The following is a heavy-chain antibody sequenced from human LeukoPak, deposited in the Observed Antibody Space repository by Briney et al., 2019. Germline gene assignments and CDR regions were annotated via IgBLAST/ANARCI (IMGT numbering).Heavy chain of an antibody. V-gene: IGHV4-4*07. CDR2: IYTSGST. J-gene: IGHJ4*02. CDR3: ARGWELGRFDY. CDR1: GGSISTYY. Sequence: SETLSLTCSVSGGSISTYYWSWIRQPAGKGLEWIGRIYTSGSTNYNPSLKSRVTMSVDTSKNQFSLNLSSVTAADTAVYYCARGWELGRFDYWGQGTLVTVSS. D-gene: IGHD1-26*01.